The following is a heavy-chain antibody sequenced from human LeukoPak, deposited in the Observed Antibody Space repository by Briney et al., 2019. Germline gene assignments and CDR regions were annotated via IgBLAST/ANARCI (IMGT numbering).Heavy chain of an antibody. D-gene: IGHD1-26*01. Sequence: ASVKVSCKASGYTFTGYYMHWVRQAPGQGLEWMGRINPNSGGTNYAQKFQGRVTMTRDTSISTAYMELSRLRSDDTAVYYCARATKLVGVFDYRGQGTLVTVSS. CDR3: ARATKLVGVFDY. CDR2: INPNSGGT. V-gene: IGHV1-2*06. CDR1: GYTFTGYY. J-gene: IGHJ4*02.